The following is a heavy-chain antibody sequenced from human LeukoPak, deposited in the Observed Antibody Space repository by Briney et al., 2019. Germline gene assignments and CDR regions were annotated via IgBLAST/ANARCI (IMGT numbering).Heavy chain of an antibody. CDR2: ISGSGGST. CDR3: AREGDSSGWFYRYYYYMDV. CDR1: GFTFSSYA. Sequence: GGSLRLSCAASGFTFSSYAMIWVRQPPGKGLEWVSTISGSGGSTYYADSVKGRSTISRDNSKNTLYLQMNSLRAEDTAVYYCAREGDSSGWFYRYYYYMDVWGKGTTVTISS. D-gene: IGHD6-19*01. V-gene: IGHV3-23*01. J-gene: IGHJ6*03.